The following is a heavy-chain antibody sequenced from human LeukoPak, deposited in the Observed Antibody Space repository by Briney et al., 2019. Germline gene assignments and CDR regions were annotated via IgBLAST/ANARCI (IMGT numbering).Heavy chain of an antibody. Sequence: GGSLRLSCAASGFTFSNHAMSWVRQAPGKGLEWVAVISGGGRTTEYEDFVKGRFTISRDNSKNTLSLQMNSLTVEDTAIYFCAKNVVVKRYIDFWGQGTLVTVSS. CDR2: ISGGGRTT. J-gene: IGHJ4*02. D-gene: IGHD2-15*01. CDR1: GFTFSNHA. CDR3: AKNVVVKRYIDF. V-gene: IGHV3-23*01.